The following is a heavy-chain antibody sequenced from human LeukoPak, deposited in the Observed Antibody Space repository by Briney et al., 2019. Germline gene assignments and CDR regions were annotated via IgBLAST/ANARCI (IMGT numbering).Heavy chain of an antibody. Sequence: PGGSLRLSCAASGFTFSSYAMRRVRQAPGKGLDWVSSISGNSGFIYYADSVKGRFTISRDSAKNSLYLQMNSLRAEDTAVYYCARDCSGGSCYLDYWGQGTLVTVSS. J-gene: IGHJ4*02. CDR3: ARDCSGGSCYLDY. V-gene: IGHV3-21*01. D-gene: IGHD2-15*01. CDR2: ISGNSGFI. CDR1: GFTFSSYA.